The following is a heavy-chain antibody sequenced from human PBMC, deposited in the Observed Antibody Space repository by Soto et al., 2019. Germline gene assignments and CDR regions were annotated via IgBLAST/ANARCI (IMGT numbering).Heavy chain of an antibody. J-gene: IGHJ4*02. V-gene: IGHV3-23*01. CDR3: AKTIRGGYSSSWYYFDY. CDR2: ISGGGSIT. CDR1: GFTFTNYA. D-gene: IGHD6-13*01. Sequence: EVQLLESGGDLVQPGGSLRLSCAASGFTFTNYAMTWVRQAPGKGLEWVSTISGGGSITYYADSLKGRFTISRDNSKNPLYLQINSLRAEDTAVYYCAKTIRGGYSSSWYYFDYWGQETLLTVSS.